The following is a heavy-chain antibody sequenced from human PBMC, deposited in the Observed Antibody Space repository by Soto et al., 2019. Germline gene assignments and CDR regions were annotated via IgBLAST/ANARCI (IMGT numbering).Heavy chain of an antibody. J-gene: IGHJ6*02. Sequence: GGSLRLSCAASGFTFRNYAMSWVRQAPGKGLEWVSGIDSSGASTYYADSVKGRFTISRDNSKNTVYLQMNNLRAEDTAMYYCAKGGSGNYLTYYYYYGMDVWGQGTTVTVSS. D-gene: IGHD3-22*01. V-gene: IGHV3-23*01. CDR2: IDSSGAST. CDR3: AKGGSGNYLTYYYYYGMDV. CDR1: GFTFRNYA.